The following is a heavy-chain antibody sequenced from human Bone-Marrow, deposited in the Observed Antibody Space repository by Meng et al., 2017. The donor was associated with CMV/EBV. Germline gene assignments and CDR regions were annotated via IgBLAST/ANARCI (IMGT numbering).Heavy chain of an antibody. V-gene: IGHV1-69*05. J-gene: IGHJ4*02. Sequence: SVKVSCKASGGTFSSYAISWVRQAPGQGLEWMGGIIPIFGTANYAQKFQGRVTMTTDESTSTAYMGLSSLSSEDAAVYYCAGRYCCGGSRRYTPFDYWGQGTLVTVSS. CDR3: AGRYCCGGSRRYTPFDY. CDR2: IIPIFGTA. CDR1: GGTFSSYA. D-gene: IGHD2-15*01.